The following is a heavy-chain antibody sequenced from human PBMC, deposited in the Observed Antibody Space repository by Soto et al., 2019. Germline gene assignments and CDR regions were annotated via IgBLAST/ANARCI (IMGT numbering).Heavy chain of an antibody. J-gene: IGHJ5*02. Sequence: LRLSCAVSGFTFSGYVMGWVRQAPGKGLEWVSAISGSGGSTYYADSVKGRFTISRDNSKNTLYLQMNSLRADDTAVYYCAKVGYYDSSGHNWFDPWGQGTLVTVSS. V-gene: IGHV3-23*01. D-gene: IGHD3-22*01. CDR3: AKVGYYDSSGHNWFDP. CDR2: ISGSGGST. CDR1: GFTFSGYV.